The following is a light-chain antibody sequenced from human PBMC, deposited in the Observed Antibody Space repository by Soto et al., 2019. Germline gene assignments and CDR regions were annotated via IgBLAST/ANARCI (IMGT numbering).Light chain of an antibody. CDR1: QNIVNK. CDR3: QQYNNWPQIT. V-gene: IGKV3-15*01. J-gene: IGKJ5*01. Sequence: ILVTQSPATLSVSPGERATLSCTASQNIVNKVGWYQQKPGRAPRLLIYGASTRATGSPVRFSGSGSGTEFTLTISTLQSEDFAVYYCQQYNNWPQITFGQGTRLEIK. CDR2: GAS.